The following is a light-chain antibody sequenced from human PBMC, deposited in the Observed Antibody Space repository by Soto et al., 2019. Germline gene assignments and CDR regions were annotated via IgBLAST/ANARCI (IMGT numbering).Light chain of an antibody. Sequence: EIILTQSPGTLSLSPGERATLSCRASQSVSSGYLAWYQHKPGQAPRLLILGASTRATGIPDRFSGSGTGADFTLTIGRLEPEDFAFYYCQQYGSSPQTFGQGTRLGIK. CDR2: GAS. CDR1: QSVSSGY. CDR3: QQYGSSPQT. J-gene: IGKJ5*01. V-gene: IGKV3-20*01.